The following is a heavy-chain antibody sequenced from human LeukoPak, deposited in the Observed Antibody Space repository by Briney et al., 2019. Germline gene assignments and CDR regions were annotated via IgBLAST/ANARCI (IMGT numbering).Heavy chain of an antibody. CDR1: GFTVSSSY. D-gene: IGHD1-26*01. CDR2: ISYDGSNK. V-gene: IGHV3-30-3*01. J-gene: IGHJ4*02. CDR3: AGSIVGDAFDY. Sequence: GGSLRLSCAASGFTVSSSYMSWVRQAPGKGLEWVAVISYDGSNKYYADSVKGRFTISRDNSKNTLYLQMNSLRAEDTAVYYCAGSIVGDAFDYWGQGTLVTVSS.